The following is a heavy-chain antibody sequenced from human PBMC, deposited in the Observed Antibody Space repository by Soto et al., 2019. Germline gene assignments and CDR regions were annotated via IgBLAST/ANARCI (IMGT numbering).Heavy chain of an antibody. V-gene: IGHV4-38-2*02. Sequence: SETLSLTCTVYGSPISSGYYWGWIRQPPGKGLEWIGSIYHSGSTSYNPPLKSRVTISVDSSKTHFSLRLTSVTAADTAVYYCARTWSNYDFWEVWGQGTTVTVSS. J-gene: IGHJ6*02. CDR1: GSPISSGYY. D-gene: IGHD3-3*01. CDR2: IYHSGST. CDR3: ARTWSNYDFWEV.